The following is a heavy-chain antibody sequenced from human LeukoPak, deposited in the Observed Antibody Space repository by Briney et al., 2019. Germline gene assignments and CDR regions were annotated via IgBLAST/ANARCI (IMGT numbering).Heavy chain of an antibody. V-gene: IGHV3-23*01. CDR2: ISGGGGAK. D-gene: IGHD2-21*02. CDR1: GFTFKNYA. J-gene: IGHJ4*02. CDR3: AKDQEMTADLDH. Sequence: PGGSLRLSCAASGFTFKNYAMSWVRQAPGKGLEWVSAISGGGGAKFYADSVKGRFTIARDNAENTLYLQLNTLRAEDTAVYYCAKDQEMTADLDHWGQGTLVTDSS.